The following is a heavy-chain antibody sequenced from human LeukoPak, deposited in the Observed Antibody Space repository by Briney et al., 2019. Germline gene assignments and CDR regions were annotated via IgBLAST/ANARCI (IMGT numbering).Heavy chain of an antibody. CDR3: AKRGVVIRVILVGFHKEAYYFDS. J-gene: IGHJ4*02. CDR1: GITLSNYG. CDR2: ISDSGGST. V-gene: IGHV3-23*01. D-gene: IGHD3-22*01. Sequence: GGSLRLSCAVSGITLSNYGMSWVRQAPGEGLEWVAGISDSGGSTNYADSVKGRFTISRDNPKDTLYLQMNSLRAEDTAVYFCAKRGVVIRVILVGFHKEAYYFDSWGQGALVTVSS.